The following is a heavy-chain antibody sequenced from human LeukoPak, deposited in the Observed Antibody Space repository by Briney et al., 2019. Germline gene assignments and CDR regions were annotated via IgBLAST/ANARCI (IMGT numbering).Heavy chain of an antibody. J-gene: IGHJ4*02. CDR2: ISSSSSYI. CDR3: ARDPIDGYNLIGVDY. Sequence: GGSLRLSCAASGFTFSSYSMNWVRQAPGKGPEWVSSISSSSSYIYYADPVKGRFTISRDNAKNSLYLQMNSLRAEDTAVYYCARDPIDGYNLIGVDYWGQGTLVTVSS. D-gene: IGHD5-24*01. CDR1: GFTFSSYS. V-gene: IGHV3-21*01.